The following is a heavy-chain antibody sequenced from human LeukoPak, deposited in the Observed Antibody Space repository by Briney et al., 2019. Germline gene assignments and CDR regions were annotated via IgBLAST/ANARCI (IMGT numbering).Heavy chain of an antibody. CDR3: AKTFRYYDSSGYYFF. CDR2: ISYDGSNK. V-gene: IGHV3-30*18. J-gene: IGHJ4*02. CDR1: GFTFSSYG. Sequence: PGGSLRLSCAASGFTFSSYGMHWVRQAPGKGLEWVAVISYDGSNKYYADSVKGRFTISRDNSKNTLYLQMNSLRAEDTAVYYCAKTFRYYDSSGYYFFWGQGTLVTVSS. D-gene: IGHD3-22*01.